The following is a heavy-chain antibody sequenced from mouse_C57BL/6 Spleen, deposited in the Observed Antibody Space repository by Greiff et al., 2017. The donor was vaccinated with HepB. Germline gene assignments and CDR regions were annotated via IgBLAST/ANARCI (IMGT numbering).Heavy chain of an antibody. CDR2: INPGSGGT. D-gene: IGHD1-1*01. CDR1: GYAFTNYL. Sequence: VKLMESGAELVRPGTSVKVSCKASGYAFTNYLIEWVKQRPGQGLEWIGVINPGSGGTNYNEKFKGKATLTADKSSSTAYMQLSSLTSEDSAVYFCARSEYYGSSFHYYAMDYWGQGTSVTVSS. V-gene: IGHV1-54*01. J-gene: IGHJ4*01. CDR3: ARSEYYGSSFHYYAMDY.